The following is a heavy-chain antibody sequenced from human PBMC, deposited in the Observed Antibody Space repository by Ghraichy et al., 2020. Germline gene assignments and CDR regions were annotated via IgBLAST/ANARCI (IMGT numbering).Heavy chain of an antibody. Sequence: SGPTLVKPTQTLTLTCTVSGFSLSISGVGVSWIRHPPGKALEWLALIYWYADKRYSPSLQSRLTITKDTSKNQVVLIMTNMDPVDTATYYCAHRPSGYSGYDYDAFDIWGQGTMVTVSS. V-gene: IGHV2-5*01. CDR1: GFSLSISGVG. CDR2: IYWYADK. CDR3: AHRPSGYSGYDYDAFDI. J-gene: IGHJ3*02. D-gene: IGHD5-12*01.